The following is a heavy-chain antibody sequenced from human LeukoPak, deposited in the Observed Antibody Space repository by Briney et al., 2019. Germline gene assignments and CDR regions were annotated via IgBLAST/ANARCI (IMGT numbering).Heavy chain of an antibody. V-gene: IGHV3-33*01. J-gene: IGHJ1*01. CDR3: ASTHRSSPAFQH. D-gene: IGHD2-15*01. CDR2: IWYDGSNK. CDR1: GFTFSSYG. Sequence: GGSLRLSCAASGFTFSSYGMHWVRQAPGKGLEWVAVIWYDGSNKYYADSVKGRFTISRDNSKNTLYLQMNSLRAEDTAVYYCASTHRSSPAFQHWGQGTLVTVSS.